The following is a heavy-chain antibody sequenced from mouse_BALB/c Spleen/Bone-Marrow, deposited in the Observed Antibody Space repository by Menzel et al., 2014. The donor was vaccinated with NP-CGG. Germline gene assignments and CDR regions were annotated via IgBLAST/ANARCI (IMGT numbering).Heavy chain of an antibody. CDR2: INPYNGGT. Sequence: VQLQQSGPELVKPGASMKISCKASGYSFTDYTMNWVKPSHGKNLEWIGLINPYNGGTTYNQKFKGKATLTVDMSSSTAYLELLSLTSGDSAVYYCARSDYGYGYFDVWGAGTTVTVSS. V-gene: IGHV1-18*01. D-gene: IGHD1-1*01. CDR1: GYSFTDYT. J-gene: IGHJ1*01. CDR3: ARSDYGYGYFDV.